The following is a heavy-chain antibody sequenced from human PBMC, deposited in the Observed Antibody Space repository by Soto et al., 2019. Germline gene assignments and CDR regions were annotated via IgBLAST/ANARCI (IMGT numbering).Heavy chain of an antibody. D-gene: IGHD5-18*01. Sequence: KASETLSLTCTVSGVSISDYYWTWIRQPAGEGLEWIGRIFPSGSTNYNPSLRGRVTMSVDTSKNLFSLKLNSVTAADTARYYCASEGTAMKLHYWGQGSLVTVSS. CDR3: ASEGTAMKLHY. CDR1: GVSISDYY. CDR2: IFPSGST. J-gene: IGHJ4*02. V-gene: IGHV4-4*07.